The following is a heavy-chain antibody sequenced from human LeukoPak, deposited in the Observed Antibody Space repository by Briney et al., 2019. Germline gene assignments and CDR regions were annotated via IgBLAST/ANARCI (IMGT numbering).Heavy chain of an antibody. V-gene: IGHV4-39*01. Sequence: TFSSYWMNWVRQPPGKGLEWIGSIYYSGGAYYNPSLKSRVTISVDTSKNQFSLKLSSVTAADTAVYYCARNDDYWGQGTLVTVSS. CDR3: ARNDDY. CDR1: TFSSYW. J-gene: IGHJ4*02. CDR2: IYYSGGA.